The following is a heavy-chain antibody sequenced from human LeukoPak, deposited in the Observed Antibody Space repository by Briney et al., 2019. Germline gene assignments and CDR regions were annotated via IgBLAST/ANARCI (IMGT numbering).Heavy chain of an antibody. CDR2: ISYDGNNK. CDR3: ARDNAVGAWDDAFDI. Sequence: GGSLRLSCAASGFTFSSYAMHWVRQAPGKGLEWVAVISYDGNNKYYADSVKGRFTISRDSSKNTLYLQMNSLRAEDTAVYHCARDNAVGAWDDAFDIWGQGTMVTVSS. J-gene: IGHJ3*02. V-gene: IGHV3-30-3*01. D-gene: IGHD1-26*01. CDR1: GFTFSSYA.